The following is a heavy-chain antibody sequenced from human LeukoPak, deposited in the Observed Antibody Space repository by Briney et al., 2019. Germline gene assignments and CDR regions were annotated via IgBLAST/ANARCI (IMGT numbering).Heavy chain of an antibody. CDR1: GYTFTSYA. V-gene: IGHV1-3*01. D-gene: IGHD6-19*01. CDR2: INAGNGNT. CDR3: ARSGYSSGWSFDY. J-gene: IGHJ4*02. Sequence: ASVKVSCKASGYTFTSYAMHWVRQAPGQRLEWMGWINAGNGNTKYSQKFQGRVTITRDTSASTAYMELGSLRSEETAVYYCARSGYSSGWSFDYWGQGTLVTVSS.